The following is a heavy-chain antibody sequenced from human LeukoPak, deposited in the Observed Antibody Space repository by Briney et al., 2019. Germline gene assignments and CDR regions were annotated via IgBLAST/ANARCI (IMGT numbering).Heavy chain of an antibody. CDR2: IYPGDSDT. V-gene: IGHV5-51*01. J-gene: IGHJ4*02. CDR1: GFTFTSYW. CDR3: ARRDLAAAWY. D-gene: IGHD6-13*01. Sequence: GGSLRLSCAASGFTFTSYWIGWVRQMPGKGLEWMGIIYPGDSDTRYSPSFQGQVTISADKSISTAYLQWSSLKASDTAMYYCARRDLAAAWYWGQGTLVTVSS.